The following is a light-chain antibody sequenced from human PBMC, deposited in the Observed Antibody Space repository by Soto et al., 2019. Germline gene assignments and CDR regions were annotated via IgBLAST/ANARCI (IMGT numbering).Light chain of an antibody. CDR3: QQYNSWPPSYT. CDR1: QSVSNY. V-gene: IGKV3-15*01. J-gene: IGKJ2*01. CDR2: GAS. Sequence: EIVMTQSPATLSVSLGDRATLSCRASQSVSNYLAWYQRKPGQAPRLLIYGASTRATGIPARFSGSGSETDFTLTISSLQSEDFAVYYCQQYNSWPPSYTFGQGTKLEIK.